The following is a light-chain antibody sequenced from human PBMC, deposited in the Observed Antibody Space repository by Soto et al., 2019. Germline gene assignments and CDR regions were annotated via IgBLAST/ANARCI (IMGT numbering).Light chain of an antibody. V-gene: IGKV2-30*01. Sequence: DVVMTQSPLSLPVTLGQPASISCRSSQSPLYSDGNTYLSWFQQRPGQSPRRLIYKVSNRDSGVPDRFSGSGSGTDFTLKISGVEAEDVGVYYCMQGTHWPWTFGQGTKVEIK. J-gene: IGKJ1*01. CDR1: QSPLYSDGNTY. CDR3: MQGTHWPWT. CDR2: KVS.